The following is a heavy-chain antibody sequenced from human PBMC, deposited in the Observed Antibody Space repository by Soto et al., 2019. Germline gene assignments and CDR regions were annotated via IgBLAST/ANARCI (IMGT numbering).Heavy chain of an antibody. CDR3: ARGRGSRFDY. CDR2: IYYSGST. J-gene: IGHJ4*02. CDR1: GGSISSYY. V-gene: IGHV4-59*01. Sequence: SETLSLTCTVSGGSISSYYWSWIRQPPGKGLECIGYIYYSGSTNYNPSLKSRVTISVDTSKNQFSLKLSSVTAADTAVYYCARGRGSRFDYWGQGTLVTVSS. D-gene: IGHD1-26*01.